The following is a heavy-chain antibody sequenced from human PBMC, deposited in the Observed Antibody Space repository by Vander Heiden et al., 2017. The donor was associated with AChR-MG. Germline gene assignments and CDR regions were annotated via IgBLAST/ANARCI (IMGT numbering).Heavy chain of an antibody. J-gene: IGHJ5*02. D-gene: IGHD2-2*01. CDR2: INHSGST. V-gene: IGHV4-34*01. CDR1: GGSFSGYY. Sequence: QVQLQQWGAGLLKPSETLSLTCAVYGGSFSGYYWSWIRPPPGKGLEWIGEINHSGSTNYNPSLKSRVTISVDTSKNQFSLKLSSVTAADTAVYYCARGRAYCSSTSCYSNWFDPWGQGTLVTVSS. CDR3: ARGRAYCSSTSCYSNWFDP.